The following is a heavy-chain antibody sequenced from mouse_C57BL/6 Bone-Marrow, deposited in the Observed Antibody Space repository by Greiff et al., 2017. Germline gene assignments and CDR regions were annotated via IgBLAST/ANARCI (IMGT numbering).Heavy chain of an antibody. Sequence: VQLQQPGAELVKPGASVKLSCKASGYTFTSYWMHWVKQRPGRGLEWIGRIDPNSGGTKYNEKFKSKDTLTVDKPSSTAYMQLSSLPSEDSAVYYCAGCPLITTRDYFDYWGQGTTLTVSS. D-gene: IGHD1-1*01. CDR3: AGCPLITTRDYFDY. J-gene: IGHJ2*01. V-gene: IGHV1-72*01. CDR2: IDPNSGGT. CDR1: GYTFTSYW.